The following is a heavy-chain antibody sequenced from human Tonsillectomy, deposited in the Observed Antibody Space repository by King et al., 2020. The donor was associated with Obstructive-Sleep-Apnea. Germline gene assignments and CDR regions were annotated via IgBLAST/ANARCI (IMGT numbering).Heavy chain of an antibody. CDR1: GGSIDSPTYY. CDR3: ARDSQRWLRPRFCDY. J-gene: IGHJ4*02. CDR2: ISYSGNT. V-gene: IGHV4-39*07. Sequence: QLQESGPGLVKPSETLSLSCTVSGGSIDSPTYYWGWIRQPPGKGLEWIGTISYSGNTFYNPSLRSRVTISVDTSKNQFSLKLSSVTAADTAVFYCARDSQRWLRPRFCDYWGQGALVTVSS. D-gene: IGHD5-24*01.